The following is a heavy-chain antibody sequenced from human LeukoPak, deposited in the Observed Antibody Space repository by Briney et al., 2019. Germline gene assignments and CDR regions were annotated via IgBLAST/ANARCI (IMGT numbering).Heavy chain of an antibody. V-gene: IGHV1-2*02. D-gene: IGHD6-13*01. CDR1: GYTFTVYY. CDR3: ARASVAAAGDFDY. J-gene: IGHJ4*02. Sequence: ASVKVSCKASGYTFTVYYMHWVRQAPGRGLEWMGWINPNSGGTNYAQKFQGRVTMTRDTSISTAYMELSRLISDDTAVYYCARASVAAAGDFDYWGQGTLVTVSS. CDR2: INPNSGGT.